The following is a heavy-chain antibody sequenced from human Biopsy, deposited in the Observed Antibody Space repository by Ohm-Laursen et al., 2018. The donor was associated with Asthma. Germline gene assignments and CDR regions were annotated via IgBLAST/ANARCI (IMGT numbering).Heavy chain of an antibody. CDR3: AKTLHNTSGQEVGGMDV. D-gene: IGHD2-2*01. Sequence: SPRLSCAASGFTFGDYCMSWVRQVPGQGLEWVANIKHDGSEKNHVDSLKGRFTISRDNAKNLLFLQMNSLRAEDTAVYYCAKTLHNTSGQEVGGMDVWGQGTTVTVSS. CDR1: GFTFGDYC. J-gene: IGHJ6*02. V-gene: IGHV3-7*01. CDR2: IKHDGSEK.